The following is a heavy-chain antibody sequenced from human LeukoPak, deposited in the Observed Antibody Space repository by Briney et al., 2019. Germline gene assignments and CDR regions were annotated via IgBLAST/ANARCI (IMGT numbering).Heavy chain of an antibody. D-gene: IGHD3-10*01. V-gene: IGHV3-23*01. J-gene: IGHJ3*02. CDR1: GLTFSSYA. CDR3: AKDHGGSGAFDI. Sequence: GGSLRLSCAASGLTFSSYAMSWVRQAPGKGLEWVSAISGSGGSTYYADSVKGRFAISRDNSKNTLYLQMNSLRAEDTAVYYCAKDHGGSGAFDIWGQGTMVTVSS. CDR2: ISGSGGST.